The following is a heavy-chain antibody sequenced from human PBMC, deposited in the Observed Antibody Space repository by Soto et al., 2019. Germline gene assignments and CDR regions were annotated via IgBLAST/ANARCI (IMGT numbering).Heavy chain of an antibody. V-gene: IGHV1-69*13. Sequence: SVTVSCTASGGTFSSYAISWVRQAPGQGLEWMGGIIPIFGTANYAQKFQGRVTITADESTSTAYMELSSLRSEDTAVYYCARVRDCSGGSCRPDFDYWGQGTLVTV. J-gene: IGHJ4*02. D-gene: IGHD2-15*01. CDR2: IIPIFGTA. CDR1: GGTFSSYA. CDR3: ARVRDCSGGSCRPDFDY.